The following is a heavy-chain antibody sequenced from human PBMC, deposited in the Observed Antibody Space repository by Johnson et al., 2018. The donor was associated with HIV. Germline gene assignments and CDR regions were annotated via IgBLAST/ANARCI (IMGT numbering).Heavy chain of an antibody. CDR1: GFTVSTNY. V-gene: IGHV3-30*03. J-gene: IGHJ3*02. D-gene: IGHD6-6*01. CDR3: ARDRWYSSSSGGVDDAFDI. CDR2: ISYDGSNK. Sequence: VQLVESGGGVVQPGGSLRLSCAASGFTVSTNYMSWIRQAPGKGLEWVAVISYDGSNKYYADSVKGRFTISRDNSKNTLYLQMNSLRAEDTAVYYCARDRWYSSSSGGVDDAFDIWGQGTMVTVSS.